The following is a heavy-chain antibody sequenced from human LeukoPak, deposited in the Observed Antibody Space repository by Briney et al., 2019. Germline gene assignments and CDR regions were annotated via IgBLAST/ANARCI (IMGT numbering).Heavy chain of an antibody. V-gene: IGHV4-59*08. CDR1: GGSISSYD. CDR3: ARQMGQNDYGDYYYYYGTDV. Sequence: NPSETLSLTCTVAGGSISSYDWSWIRQPPGKGLEWIGYIYYSGSTNYNPSLKSRVTISVDTSKNQFSLKLSSVTAADTAVYYCARQMGQNDYGDYYYYYGTDVWGQGTTVTVSS. CDR2: IYYSGST. D-gene: IGHD4-17*01. J-gene: IGHJ6*02.